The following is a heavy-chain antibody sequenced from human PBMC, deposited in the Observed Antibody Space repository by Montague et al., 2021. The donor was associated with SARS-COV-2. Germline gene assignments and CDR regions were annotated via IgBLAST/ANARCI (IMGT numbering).Heavy chain of an antibody. J-gene: IGHJ6*02. CDR2: IYYSGST. D-gene: IGHD3-10*01. Sequence: TLSLTCTISGDFVSSDGYYWSWIRQHPGKGLEWIGDIYYSGSTHYNPSLKSRVTISVDTSKNQFSLKLSSVTAADTAVYYCAREVRGSVNYYQAIKYGLDVWGQGTTVTVSS. V-gene: IGHV4-31*03. CDR1: GDFVSSDGYY. CDR3: AREVRGSVNYYQAIKYGLDV.